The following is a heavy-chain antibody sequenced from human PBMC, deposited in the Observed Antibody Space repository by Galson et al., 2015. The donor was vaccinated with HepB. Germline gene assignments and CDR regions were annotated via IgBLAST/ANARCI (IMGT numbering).Heavy chain of an antibody. D-gene: IGHD4-17*01. CDR2: IRSKANSYAT. CDR3: TRHEIDGDYGDYVGGMDV. Sequence: SLRLSCAASGFTFSGSAMRWVRQASGKGLEWVGRIRSKANSYATAYAASVKGRFTISRDDSKNTAYLQMNSLKTEDTAVYYCTRHEIDGDYGDYVGGMDVWGQGTTVTVSS. CDR1: GFTFSGSA. V-gene: IGHV3-73*01. J-gene: IGHJ6*02.